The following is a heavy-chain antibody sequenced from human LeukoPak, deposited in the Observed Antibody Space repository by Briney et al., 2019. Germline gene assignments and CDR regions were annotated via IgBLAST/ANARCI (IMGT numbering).Heavy chain of an antibody. V-gene: IGHV3-33*01. J-gene: IGHJ4*02. D-gene: IGHD3-22*01. CDR2: IWYDGSNK. CDR1: GFIFSSYG. CDR3: ARARGGSGYTIDY. Sequence: GRSLRLSCAASGFIFSSYGTHWVRQAPGKGLEWVAVIWYDGSNKYYADSVKGRFTISRDNSENTLYLQMNSLRAEDTAVYYCARARGGSGYTIDYWGQGTLVTVSS.